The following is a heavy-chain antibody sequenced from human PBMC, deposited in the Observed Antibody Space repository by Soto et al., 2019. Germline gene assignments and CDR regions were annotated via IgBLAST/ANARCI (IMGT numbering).Heavy chain of an antibody. CDR2: IRNKANSNTT. Sequence: EVQLVESGGGLVQPGGSLRLSCAVSGFTFSDHYMDWVRQAPGKGLEWVGHIRNKANSNTTEYAASVRGRFTISRDDSKNSLYLHMNSLITEDTAVYYCATGSGADYPFDIWGQGTMVTVSS. V-gene: IGHV3-72*01. D-gene: IGHD3-3*01. CDR1: GFTFSDHY. J-gene: IGHJ3*02. CDR3: ATGSGADYPFDI.